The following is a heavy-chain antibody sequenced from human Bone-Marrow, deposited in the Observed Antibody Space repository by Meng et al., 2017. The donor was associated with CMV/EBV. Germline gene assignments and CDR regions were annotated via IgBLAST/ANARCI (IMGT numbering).Heavy chain of an antibody. V-gene: IGHV3-21*01. CDR1: GFTFSSYS. CDR3: ARADSSSMFYYYYGMDV. Sequence: GESLKISRAASGFTFSSYSMNWVRQAPGKGLEWVSSISSSSSYIYYADSVKGRFTISRDNAKNSLYLQMNSLRAEDTAVYYCARADSSSMFYYYYGMDVWGQGTTVTVSS. D-gene: IGHD6-6*01. J-gene: IGHJ6*02. CDR2: ISSSSSYI.